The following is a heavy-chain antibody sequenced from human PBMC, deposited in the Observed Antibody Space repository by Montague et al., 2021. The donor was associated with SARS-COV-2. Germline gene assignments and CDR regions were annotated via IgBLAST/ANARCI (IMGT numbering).Heavy chain of an antibody. J-gene: IGHJ6*03. Sequence: SETLSLTCTVSGGSISGSNYYWGWTRQPPGKGLEWIGTIHYSGSTYYKPSLKSRVTTSLDTSKNQFSLKLSSVTAADTAVYYCARGDFGVVIIPYYYYYMDVWGEGTTVTVSS. CDR1: GGSISGSNYY. CDR3: ARGDFGVVIIPYYYYYMDV. CDR2: IHYSGST. D-gene: IGHD3-3*01. V-gene: IGHV4-39*01.